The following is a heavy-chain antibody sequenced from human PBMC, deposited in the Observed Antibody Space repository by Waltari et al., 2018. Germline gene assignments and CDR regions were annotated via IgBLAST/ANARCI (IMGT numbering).Heavy chain of an antibody. CDR3: ARVGGALFGAVTR. Sequence: QLQLQESGPGLVKPSETLSLTCTVSGGSISSSSYYWGWIRQPPGKGLEWIGSIYYSRSTYYNPSLKSRVTISVDTSKNQFSLKLSSVTAADTAVYYCARVGGALFGAVTRWGQGTLVTVSS. CDR2: IYYSRST. J-gene: IGHJ4*02. CDR1: GGSISSSSYY. V-gene: IGHV4-39*07. D-gene: IGHD3-3*01.